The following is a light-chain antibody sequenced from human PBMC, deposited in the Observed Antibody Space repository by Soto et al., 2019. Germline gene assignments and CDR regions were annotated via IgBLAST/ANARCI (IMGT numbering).Light chain of an antibody. CDR1: QSVSSNY. CDR3: QQYGSSPSWT. Sequence: EIVLTQSPGTLSLSPGERATLSCRASQSVSSNYLAWYQQKPGQAPSLLIYGASSRATGIPDRFSGSGSGTDFTLTISRLEPEDFAVYYCQQYGSSPSWTFGPGTKVEIK. CDR2: GAS. V-gene: IGKV3-20*01. J-gene: IGKJ1*01.